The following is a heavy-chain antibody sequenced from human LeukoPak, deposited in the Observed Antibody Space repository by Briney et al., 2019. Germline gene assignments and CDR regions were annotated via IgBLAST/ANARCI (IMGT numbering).Heavy chain of an antibody. CDR2: ISGSGGST. CDR1: GLTFSRYA. V-gene: IGHV3-23*01. Sequence: GGSLRLSCAVSGLTFSRYAMSWVRQAPGKGLEWVSAISGSGGSTYYADSVKGRFTISRDNSKNTLDLQMNSLRAEDTAVYYCAKDQVGVADPLDYWGQGTLVTVSS. CDR3: AKDQVGVADPLDY. J-gene: IGHJ4*02. D-gene: IGHD1-26*01.